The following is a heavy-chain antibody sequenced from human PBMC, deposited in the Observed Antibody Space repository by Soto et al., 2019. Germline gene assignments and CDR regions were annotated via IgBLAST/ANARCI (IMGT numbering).Heavy chain of an antibody. J-gene: IGHJ4*02. CDR1: GFTFSSYS. V-gene: IGHV3-21*01. CDR3: ARDSTDSSGYYAPFDY. D-gene: IGHD3-22*01. Sequence: VGSLRLSCAASGFTFSSYSMNWVRQAPGKGLEWVSSISSSSSYMYYADSVKGRFTISRDNAKNSLYLQMNSLRAEDTAVYYCARDSTDSSGYYAPFDYWGQGTLVTVSS. CDR2: ISSSSSYM.